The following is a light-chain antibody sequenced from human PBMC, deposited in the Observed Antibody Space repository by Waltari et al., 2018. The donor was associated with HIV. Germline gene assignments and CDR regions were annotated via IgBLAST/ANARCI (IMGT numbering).Light chain of an antibody. CDR2: EVS. CDR1: ASGTYKD. Sequence: QSALAQPASVSGSPGQTITISCTGVASGTYKDASWYQHRPGQAPKVIIYEVSNRPSGVSPRVSGSKSANTASLTISGLQFEDEADYFCTSYLSSATPEFGGGTRLTVL. V-gene: IGLV2-14*01. CDR3: TSYLSSATPE. J-gene: IGLJ3*02.